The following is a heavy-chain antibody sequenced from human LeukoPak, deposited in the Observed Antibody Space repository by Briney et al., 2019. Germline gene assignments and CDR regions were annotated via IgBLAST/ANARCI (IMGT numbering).Heavy chain of an antibody. D-gene: IGHD2-2*01. V-gene: IGHV3-23*01. CDR3: ARGGIHHYQPAFYFDY. J-gene: IGHJ4*02. CDR2: ISGSGGST. CDR1: GFTFSSYA. Sequence: GGSLRLSCAASGFTFSSYAMSWVRQAPGKGLEWVSAISGSGGSTYYADSVKGRFTISRDNAKNSLYLQMNSLRAEDTAVYYCARGGIHHYQPAFYFDYWGQGTLVTVSS.